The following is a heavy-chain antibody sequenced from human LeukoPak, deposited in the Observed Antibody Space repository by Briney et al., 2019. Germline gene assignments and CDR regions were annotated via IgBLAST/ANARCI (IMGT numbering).Heavy chain of an antibody. Sequence: GGSLRLSCAASGFTFSSYSMNWVRQAPGKGLEWVSSISSSSSYIYYADSVKGRFTISRDNAKNSLYLQMNSLRAEDTAVYYCARQFWSGYGMDVWGQGTTVTVS. J-gene: IGHJ6*02. V-gene: IGHV3-21*01. CDR2: ISSSSSYI. CDR3: ARQFWSGYGMDV. D-gene: IGHD3-3*02. CDR1: GFTFSSYS.